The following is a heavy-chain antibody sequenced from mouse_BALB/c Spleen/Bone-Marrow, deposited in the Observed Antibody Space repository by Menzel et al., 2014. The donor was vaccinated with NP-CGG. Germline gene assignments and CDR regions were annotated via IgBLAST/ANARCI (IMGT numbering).Heavy chain of an antibody. CDR3: ARQIYFPYFDY. CDR2: ISNGGGST. CDR1: GFTFSSYT. D-gene: IGHD2-1*01. J-gene: IGHJ2*01. Sequence: HLVESGGGLVQPGGSLKLSCAASGFTFSSYTMSWVRQTPEKRLEWVAYISNGGGSTYYPDTVKGRFTISRDNAKNTLYLQMSSLKSEDTAMYYCARQIYFPYFDYWGQGTTLTVSS. V-gene: IGHV5-12-2*01.